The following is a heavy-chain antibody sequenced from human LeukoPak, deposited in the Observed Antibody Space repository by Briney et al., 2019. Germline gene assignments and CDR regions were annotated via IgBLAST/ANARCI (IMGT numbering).Heavy chain of an antibody. Sequence: GASVKVSCKASNYTFSSLGSGNSFISFAISWVRQAPGQGLEWMGWMNPNSGNTGYAQKFQGRVTMTRNTSISTAYMELSSLRSEDTAVYYCARDVDGNWFDPWGQGTLVTVSS. J-gene: IGHJ5*02. CDR3: ARDVDGNWFDP. D-gene: IGHD5-12*01. V-gene: IGHV1-8*02. CDR1: NYTFSSLGSGNSFISFA. CDR2: MNPNSGNT.